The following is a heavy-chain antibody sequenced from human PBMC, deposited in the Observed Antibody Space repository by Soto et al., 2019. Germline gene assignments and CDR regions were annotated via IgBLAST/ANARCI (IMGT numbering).Heavy chain of an antibody. D-gene: IGHD2-2*01. CDR3: ARDSTGLSPAAIEY. Sequence: ASVQVCCNASGYTFTSYYMNWVRQAPGQGLEWMGIINPSGGSTSYAQKFQGRVTKTRDTSTSKVCREMGCLRSEDTAVYYWARDSTGLSPAAIEYWGQGTLVTVSS. V-gene: IGHV1-46*01. CDR2: INPSGGST. J-gene: IGHJ4*02. CDR1: GYTFTSYY.